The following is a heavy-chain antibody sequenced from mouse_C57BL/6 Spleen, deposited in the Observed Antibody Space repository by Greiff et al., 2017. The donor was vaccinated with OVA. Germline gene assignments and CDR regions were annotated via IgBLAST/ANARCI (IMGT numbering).Heavy chain of an antibody. V-gene: IGHV3-6*01. Sequence: DVKLQESGPGLVKPSQSLSLTCSVTGYSITSGYYWNWIRQFPGNKLEWMGYISYDGSNNYNPSLKNRISITRDTSKNQFFLKLNSVTTEDTATYYCARVVGLRRFAYWGQGTLVTVSA. D-gene: IGHD2-4*01. CDR3: ARVVGLRRFAY. CDR2: ISYDGSN. J-gene: IGHJ3*01. CDR1: GYSITSGYY.